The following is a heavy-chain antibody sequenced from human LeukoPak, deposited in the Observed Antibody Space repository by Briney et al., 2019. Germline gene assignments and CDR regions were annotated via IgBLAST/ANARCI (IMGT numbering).Heavy chain of an antibody. V-gene: IGHV4-61*03. CDR1: GGSIGDSISPYY. J-gene: IGHJ3*02. Sequence: SETLSLTCTVSGGSIGDSISPYYYNWIRLTPGKGPEWIGYIVYTGTTHYNPSLGSRVIMSIDTSKNHFSLNLSSVTAADTAIYYCARASINPERRAFDMWSQGSLVTVSA. CDR3: ARASINPERRAFDM. CDR2: IVYTGTT. D-gene: IGHD5-12*01.